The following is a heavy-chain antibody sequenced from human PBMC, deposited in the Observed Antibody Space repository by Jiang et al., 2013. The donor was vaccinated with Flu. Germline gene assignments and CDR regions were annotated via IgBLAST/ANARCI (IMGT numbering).Heavy chain of an antibody. CDR1: GFTFSSYG. J-gene: IGHJ3*02. Sequence: LRLSCAASGFTFSSYGMHWVRQXPGKGLEWVAFIRYDGSNKYYADSVKGRFTISRDNSKNTLYLQMNSLRAEDTAVYYCAKDWARYCSGGSCYPGAFDIWGQGTMVTVSS. V-gene: IGHV3-30*02. CDR2: IRYDGSNK. CDR3: AKDWARYCSGGSCYPGAFDI. D-gene: IGHD2-15*01.